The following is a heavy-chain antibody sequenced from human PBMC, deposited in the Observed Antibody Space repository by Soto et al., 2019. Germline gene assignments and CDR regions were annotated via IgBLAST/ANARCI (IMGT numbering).Heavy chain of an antibody. CDR1: GGSISSGDYY. CDR3: AGAYVRGYSYGQSWFDP. J-gene: IGHJ5*02. D-gene: IGHD5-18*01. CDR2: IYYSGST. V-gene: IGHV4-30-4*01. Sequence: QVQLQESGPGLVKPSQTLSLTCTVSGGSISSGDYYWSWIRQPPGKGLEWIGYIYYSGSTYYNPSLKSRVTISVDTSKNQFSLKLSSVTAADTAVYYCAGAYVRGYSYGQSWFDPWGQGTLVTVSS.